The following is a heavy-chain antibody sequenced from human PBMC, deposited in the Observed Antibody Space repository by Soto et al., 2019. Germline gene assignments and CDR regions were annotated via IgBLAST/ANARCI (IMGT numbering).Heavy chain of an antibody. CDR2: GIPVLGQA. Sequence: QVQLVQSGAEVKRPGSSVKVSCKASGGIFSTYAISWLRQAPGQGLEWMGAGIPVLGQAYYAQALQDRVTITADESTRTAYMELSSLASKDTAVYFCARVGGVGAPPGADYWGQGTLVTVSS. J-gene: IGHJ4*02. CDR3: ARVGGVGAPPGADY. CDR1: GGIFSTYA. V-gene: IGHV1-69*01. D-gene: IGHD1-26*01.